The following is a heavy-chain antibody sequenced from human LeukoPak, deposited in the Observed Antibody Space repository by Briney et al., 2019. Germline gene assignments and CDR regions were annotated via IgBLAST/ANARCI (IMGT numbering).Heavy chain of an antibody. CDR2: IYNTGSP. CDR1: GGSISYGDYY. Sequence: SETLSLTCTVSGGSISYGDYYWSWIRQHPGRGLEWIGYIYNTGSPYYNPSLRSRVTISPDTSKNEFSLSLSAVTAADTAVYYCVRAVNRWIRHNFDYWGQGALVTVSS. D-gene: IGHD5-18*01. CDR3: VRAVNRWIRHNFDY. J-gene: IGHJ4*02. V-gene: IGHV4-31*03.